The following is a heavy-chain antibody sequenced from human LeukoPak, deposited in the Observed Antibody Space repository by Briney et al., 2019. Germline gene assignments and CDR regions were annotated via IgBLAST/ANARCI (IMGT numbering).Heavy chain of an antibody. Sequence: GSSVKVSCKASGGTFSSYAISWVRQAPGQGLEWMGGIIPIFGTANYAQKFQGRVTITTDESTSTAYMELSSLRSEDTAVYYCAQNLGTTVRYYYYYMDVWGKGTTVTVSS. CDR1: GGTFSSYA. D-gene: IGHD1-7*01. V-gene: IGHV1-69*05. J-gene: IGHJ6*03. CDR2: IIPIFGTA. CDR3: AQNLGTTVRYYYYYMDV.